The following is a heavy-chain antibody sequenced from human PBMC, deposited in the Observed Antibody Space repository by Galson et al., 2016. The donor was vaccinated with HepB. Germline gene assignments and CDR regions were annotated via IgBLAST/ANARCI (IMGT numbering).Heavy chain of an antibody. Sequence: SVKVSCKASGYTFTSYAMNWVRQAPGQGLEWMGWINTNTGKSTYAQGFTGRLVFSLDTSVSTAYLQISSLKAEDTAVYYCARVSPPQRIAASGTLWFDPWNPSATRALLQVGSHKAGYSARDYVAGAAPPPRIAASGPLWFDPWGQGTLVTVSS. D-gene: IGHD6-13*01. CDR2: INTNTGKS. CDR1: GYTFTSYA. J-gene: IGHJ5*02. V-gene: IGHV7-4-1*02. CDR3: ARVSPPQRIAASGTLWFDPWNPSATRALLQVGSHKAGYSARDYVAGAAPPPRIAASGPLWFDP.